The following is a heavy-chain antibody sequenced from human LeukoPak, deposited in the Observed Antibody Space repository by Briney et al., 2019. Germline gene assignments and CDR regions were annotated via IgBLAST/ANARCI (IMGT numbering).Heavy chain of an antibody. V-gene: IGHV3-23*01. CDR3: AKDYYGSGSYYNHFDY. CDR2: ISGSGGST. J-gene: IGHJ4*02. CDR1: GFTFSSYG. D-gene: IGHD3-10*01. Sequence: GGTLRLSCAASGFTFSSYGMNWVCQAPGKGLEWVSAISGSGGSTYYADSVKGRFTISRDNSKNTLYLQMNSLRAEDTAVYYCAKDYYGSGSYYNHFDYWGQGTLVTVSS.